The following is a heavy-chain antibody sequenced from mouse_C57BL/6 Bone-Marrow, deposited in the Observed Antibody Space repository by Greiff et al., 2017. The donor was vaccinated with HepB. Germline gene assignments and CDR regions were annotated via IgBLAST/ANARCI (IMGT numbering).Heavy chain of an antibody. CDR2: ISYDGSN. J-gene: IGHJ2*01. CDR3: AREAH. V-gene: IGHV3-6*01. CDR1: GYSITSGYY. Sequence: VQLQQSGPGLVKPSQSLSLTCSVTGYSITSGYYWNWIRQFPGNKLEWMGYISYDGSNNYNPSLKNRISITRDTSKNQFFLKLNSVTTEDTATYYCAREAHWGQGTTLTVSS.